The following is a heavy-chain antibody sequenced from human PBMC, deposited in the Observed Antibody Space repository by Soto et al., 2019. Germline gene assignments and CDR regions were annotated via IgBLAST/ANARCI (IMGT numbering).Heavy chain of an antibody. J-gene: IGHJ6*02. D-gene: IGHD3-3*02. Sequence: ASVKVSCKASGYTFTSYGISWVRQAPGQGLEWMGWISAYNGNTNYAQKLQGRVTMTTDTSTSTAYMELRSLRSDDTAVYFCARDKDRQQLGGNYYYMLDVWGQGTTVTVSS. CDR3: ARDKDRQQLGGNYYYMLDV. CDR1: GYTFTSYG. V-gene: IGHV1-18*01. CDR2: ISAYNGNT.